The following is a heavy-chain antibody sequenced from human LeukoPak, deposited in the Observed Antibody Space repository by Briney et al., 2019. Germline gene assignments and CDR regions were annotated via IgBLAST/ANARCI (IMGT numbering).Heavy chain of an antibody. CDR1: GFTVSSNY. J-gene: IGHJ5*02. CDR2: IWYDGSNK. D-gene: IGHD2-15*01. Sequence: PGGSLRLSCAASGFTVSSNYMSWVRQAPGKGLEWVAVIWYDGSNKYYADSVKGRFTISRDNSKNTLYLQMNSLRAEDTAVYYCAKESIVVVVAATFQWFDPWGQGTLVTVSS. CDR3: AKESIVVVVAATFQWFDP. V-gene: IGHV3-33*06.